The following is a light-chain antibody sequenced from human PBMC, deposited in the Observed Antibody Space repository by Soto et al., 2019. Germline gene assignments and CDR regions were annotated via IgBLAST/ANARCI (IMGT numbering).Light chain of an antibody. CDR2: EVS. V-gene: IGLV2-14*01. CDR3: NSHTSGDFRV. CDR1: SSDVGRYNH. J-gene: IGLJ1*01. Sequence: QSALTQPASVSGSPGQSITISCTGTSSDVGRYNHVSWYQHHPGKAPKLIISEVSNRPSGVSNRFSGSKSGYTASLTISGLQAEDEAHYYCNSHTSGDFRVFGTGTKVTVL.